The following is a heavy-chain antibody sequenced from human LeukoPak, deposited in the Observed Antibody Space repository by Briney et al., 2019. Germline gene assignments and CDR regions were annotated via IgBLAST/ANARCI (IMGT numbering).Heavy chain of an antibody. J-gene: IGHJ4*02. CDR1: GFTFSDYY. CDR3: ARAALYYDVLTGYSHDCYFDY. Sequence: KPGGSLRLSCAASGFTFSDYYMSWIRQAPGKGLEWVSYISSSSSYTNYADSVKGRFTISRDNAKKSLYLEMNSLRDDDTAVYYCARAALYYDVLTGYSHDCYFDYWGQGILVTVSS. V-gene: IGHV3-11*06. CDR2: ISSSSSYT. D-gene: IGHD3-9*01.